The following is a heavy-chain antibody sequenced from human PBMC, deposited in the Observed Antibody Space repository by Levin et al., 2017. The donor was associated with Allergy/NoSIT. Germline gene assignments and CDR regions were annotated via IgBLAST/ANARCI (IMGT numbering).Heavy chain of an antibody. CDR2: INAGNGNT. J-gene: IGHJ3*02. CDR1: GYTFTSYA. V-gene: IGHV1-3*01. CDR3: ARDQRYYYDSRNGAFDI. D-gene: IGHD3-22*01. Sequence: GESLKISCKASGYTFTSYAMHWVRQAPGQRLEWMGWINAGNGNTKYSQKFQGRVTITRDTSASTAYMELSSLRSEDTAVYYCARDQRYYYDSRNGAFDIWGQGTMVTVSS.